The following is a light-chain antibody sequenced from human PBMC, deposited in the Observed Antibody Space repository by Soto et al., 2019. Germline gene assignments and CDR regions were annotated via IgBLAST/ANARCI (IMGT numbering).Light chain of an antibody. Sequence: QSALTQPASVSGSPGQSITISCTGTSGDIGNYNYVSWYQQHPGKAPKLLMYEVNKLASRLPRRFSGSKSGNTASLRIACPQDAGEDDYYCSSSAGRSTIVFSRGTKQTVL. CDR2: EVN. CDR3: SSSAGRSTIV. J-gene: IGLJ2*01. CDR1: SGDIGNYNY. V-gene: IGLV2-23*02.